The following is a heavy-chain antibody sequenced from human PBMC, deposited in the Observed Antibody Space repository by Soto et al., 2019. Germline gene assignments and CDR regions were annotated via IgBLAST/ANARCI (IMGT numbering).Heavy chain of an antibody. V-gene: IGHV3-30-3*01. D-gene: IGHD3-22*01. CDR2: ISNDGATK. CDR3: ARGTDSGDYYPRYFDY. Sequence: QSGGSLRLSCAASGFTFSAYAMHWVRQAPGKGLEWVAVISNDGATKYYVDSVKGRFTISRDNSRNTLDLQMNSLRPEDTAVYYCARGTDSGDYYPRYFDYWGQGTLVTVSS. J-gene: IGHJ4*02. CDR1: GFTFSAYA.